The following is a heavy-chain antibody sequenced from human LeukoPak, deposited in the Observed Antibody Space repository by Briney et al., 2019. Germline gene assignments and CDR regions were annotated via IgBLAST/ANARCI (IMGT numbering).Heavy chain of an antibody. CDR3: ASGDVGAPFDY. CDR1: GFTFSSYA. Sequence: GGSLRLSXAASGFTFSSYAMHWVRQAPGKGLEYVSAISSNGGSTYYANSVKGRFTISRDNSKNTLYLQMASLRAEDMAVYYCASGDVGAPFDYWGQGTLVTVSS. J-gene: IGHJ4*02. D-gene: IGHD1-26*01. V-gene: IGHV3-64*01. CDR2: ISSNGGST.